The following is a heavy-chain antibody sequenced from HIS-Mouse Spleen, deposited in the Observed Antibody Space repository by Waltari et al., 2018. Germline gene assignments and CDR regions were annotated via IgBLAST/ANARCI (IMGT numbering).Heavy chain of an antibody. CDR1: GGSISISSNS. J-gene: IGHJ2*01. CDR3: AREIPYSSSWYDWYFDL. CDR2: IYYSGRT. V-gene: IGHV4-39*07. D-gene: IGHD6-13*01. Sequence: QLQLQESGPGLAKPSETLSLPCTVSGGSISISSNSWGWIRHPPGKGLEWIGSIYYSGRTYSNPSLKSRVTISVDTSKNQFSLKLSSVTAADTAVYYCAREIPYSSSWYDWYFDLWGRGTLVTVSS.